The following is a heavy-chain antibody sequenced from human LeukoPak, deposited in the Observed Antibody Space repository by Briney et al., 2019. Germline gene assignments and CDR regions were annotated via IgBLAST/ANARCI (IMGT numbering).Heavy chain of an antibody. CDR3: ARVGAFYGGGARFDY. J-gene: IGHJ4*02. CDR1: GYSISSTYY. V-gene: IGHV4-38-2*02. CDR2: MNHSGST. D-gene: IGHD4-23*01. Sequence: SETLSLTCSVSGYSISSTYYWNWIRQPPGQGLGWIGEMNHSGSTNYNPSLKSRVTISVDTSKNQFSLKLSSVTAADTAVYYCARVGAFYGGGARFDYWGQGTLVTVSS.